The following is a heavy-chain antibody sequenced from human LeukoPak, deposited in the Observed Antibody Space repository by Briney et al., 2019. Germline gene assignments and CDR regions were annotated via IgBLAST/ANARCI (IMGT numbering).Heavy chain of an antibody. CDR2: IRYDGSKV. J-gene: IGHJ4*02. Sequence: GGSLRLSCAASGFTFRNYGMHWVRQAPGEGLQWVAFIRYDGSKVYSADSVKGRFTISRDNSKNTLDLQMNSLRAEDTAVYYCARDGTYPHFDYWGQGTLVTVSS. CDR1: GFTFRNYG. V-gene: IGHV3-30*02. CDR3: ARDGTYPHFDY. D-gene: IGHD1-26*01.